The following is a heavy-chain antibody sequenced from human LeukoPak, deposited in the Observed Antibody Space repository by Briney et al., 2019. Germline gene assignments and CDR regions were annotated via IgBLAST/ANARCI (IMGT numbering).Heavy chain of an antibody. D-gene: IGHD3/OR15-3a*01. Sequence: PGGSLRLSCAASGFSFSDVYMTWMRQAPGKGLEWVSFISGSSSYTKYADSVKGRFTISRDNAKNSLYLQMNSLRAEDTAVYYCARERGDWDRYFDYWGQGTLVTVSS. J-gene: IGHJ4*02. V-gene: IGHV3-11*05. CDR2: ISGSSSYT. CDR3: ARERGDWDRYFDY. CDR1: GFSFSDVY.